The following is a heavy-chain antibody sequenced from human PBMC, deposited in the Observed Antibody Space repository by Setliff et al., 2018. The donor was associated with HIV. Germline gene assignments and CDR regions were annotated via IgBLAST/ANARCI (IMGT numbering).Heavy chain of an antibody. CDR3: ARVYCSGGSCYSYYYYYYMDV. CDR2: ISGSGGST. CDR1: GFTFNSYA. J-gene: IGHJ6*03. Sequence: PGGSLRLSCAASGFTFNSYAMSWVRQAPGKGLEWVSAISGSGGSTYYADSVKGRFTISRDNSKNTLFLQMNSLRAEDTAVYYCARVYCSGGSCYSYYYYYYMDVWGKGTTVTVSS. V-gene: IGHV3-23*01. D-gene: IGHD2-15*01.